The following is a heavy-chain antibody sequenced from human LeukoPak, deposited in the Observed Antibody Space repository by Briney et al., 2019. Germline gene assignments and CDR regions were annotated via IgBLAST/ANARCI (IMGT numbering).Heavy chain of an antibody. CDR2: IYYTGST. Sequence: DPSETLSLTCTVSGASISSSGYFWGWIRQPPGKGLEWIGSIYYTGSTYYNPSLKSRVTISVDTSKNQLSLKLSSVTAADTAVYYCARGTGLDAFDIWGQGTMVTVSS. V-gene: IGHV4-39*07. J-gene: IGHJ3*02. CDR1: GASISSSGYF. CDR3: ARGTGLDAFDI. D-gene: IGHD1-14*01.